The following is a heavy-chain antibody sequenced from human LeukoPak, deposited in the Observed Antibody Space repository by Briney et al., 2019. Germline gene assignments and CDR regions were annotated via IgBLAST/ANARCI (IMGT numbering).Heavy chain of an antibody. CDR2: IRYDGSNK. CDR3: ARDLGQYYDTSDNWFDP. J-gene: IGHJ5*02. V-gene: IGHV3-30*02. D-gene: IGHD3-22*01. Sequence: GGSLRLSCAASGFTFSSFGMSWVRQAPGKGLEWVAFIRYDGSNKYYADSVKGRFTISRDNAKNTLNLQMNSLRAEDTAVYYCARDLGQYYDTSDNWFDPWGQGTLVTVSS. CDR1: GFTFSSFG.